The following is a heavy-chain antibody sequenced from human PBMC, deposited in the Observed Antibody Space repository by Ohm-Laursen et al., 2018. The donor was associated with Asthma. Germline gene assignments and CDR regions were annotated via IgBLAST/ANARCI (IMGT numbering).Heavy chain of an antibody. D-gene: IGHD3-3*01. CDR1: GFTFSSYA. CDR3: ARDYDFWSGPYYFDY. J-gene: IGHJ4*02. Sequence: SLRLSCAASGFTFSSYAMSWVRQAPGKGLEWVSAITGSGSYTYYADSVKGRFTLSRDNSKNTLYLQINSLRAEDTAVYYWARDYDFWSGPYYFDYWGQGTLVTVSS. V-gene: IGHV3-23*01. CDR2: ITGSGSYT.